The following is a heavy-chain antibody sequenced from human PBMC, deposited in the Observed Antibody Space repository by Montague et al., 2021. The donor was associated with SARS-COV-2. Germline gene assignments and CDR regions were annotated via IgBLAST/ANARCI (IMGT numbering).Heavy chain of an antibody. CDR2: INHSGST. CDR1: SGSFGGYY. V-gene: IGHV4-34*01. D-gene: IGHD3-10*01. CDR3: ARLGAITLVRGITKADFSNYGMDV. Sequence: SETLSLTCAVSSGSFGGYYWSWIRQPPGKGLEWIGEINHSGSTTYNPSLESRVSISVDTSNKQFSLKVTSVTAADTAVYYCARLGAITLVRGITKADFSNYGMDVWGQGTTATVSS. J-gene: IGHJ6*02.